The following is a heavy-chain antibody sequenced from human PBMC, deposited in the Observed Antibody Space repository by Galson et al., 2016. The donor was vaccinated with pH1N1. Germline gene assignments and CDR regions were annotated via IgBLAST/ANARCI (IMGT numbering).Heavy chain of an antibody. Sequence: SVKVSCKASGSTFSSYAINWVRQAPGQGLEWMGGIIPIFGTANYAQKFQGRVTITADESTSTAYMELSSLRSEDTAVYYCASPSRPPREIHLWSPNDAFDIWGQGTMVTVSS. CDR3: ASPSRPPREIHLWSPNDAFDI. CDR2: IIPIFGTA. V-gene: IGHV1-69*13. J-gene: IGHJ3*02. D-gene: IGHD5-18*01. CDR1: GSTFSSYA.